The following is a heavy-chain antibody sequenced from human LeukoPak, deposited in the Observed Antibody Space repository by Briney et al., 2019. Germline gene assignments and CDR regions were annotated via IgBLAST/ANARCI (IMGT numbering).Heavy chain of an antibody. D-gene: IGHD5-12*01. Sequence: SETLSLTCTVSGGSISSYYWSWIRQPAGKGLEWIGRIYASGSTHYNPSLKSRVTMSVDTSKKQFSLNLSSVTAADTAVYYCAGYKGGYLGWLAPRGRGTLVTVPS. CDR3: AGYKGGYLGWLAP. V-gene: IGHV4-4*07. CDR2: IYASGST. J-gene: IGHJ5*02. CDR1: GGSISSYY.